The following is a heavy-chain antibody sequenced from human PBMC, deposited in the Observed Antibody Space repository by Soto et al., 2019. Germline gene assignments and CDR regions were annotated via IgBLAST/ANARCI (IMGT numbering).Heavy chain of an antibody. CDR3: ARDGDGNALDY. CDR1: GGSVSSGSYY. CDR2: IYYSGST. J-gene: IGHJ4*02. D-gene: IGHD2-21*02. V-gene: IGHV4-61*01. Sequence: SETLSLTCTVSGGSVSSGSYYWSWIRQPPGKGLEWIGYIYYSGSTNYNPSLKSRVAISVDTSKNQFSLKLSSVTAADTAVYYCARDGDGNALDYWGQGTLVTVSS.